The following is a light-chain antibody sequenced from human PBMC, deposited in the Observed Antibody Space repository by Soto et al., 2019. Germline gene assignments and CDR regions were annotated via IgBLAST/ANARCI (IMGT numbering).Light chain of an antibody. V-gene: IGKV3-11*01. CDR1: QSISDT. Sequence: EIVFTQSPVTLSVSPGGRATLSCRASQSISDTLAWFQQKPGQAPRLLIYGASNRATGIPARFSGSGSGTDFTLTISSLEPEDFAVYYCQQRSSWPRTFGQGTKVDIK. CDR3: QQRSSWPRT. J-gene: IGKJ1*01. CDR2: GAS.